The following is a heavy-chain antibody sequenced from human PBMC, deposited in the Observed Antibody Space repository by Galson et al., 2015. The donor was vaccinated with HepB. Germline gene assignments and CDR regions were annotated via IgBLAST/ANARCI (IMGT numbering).Heavy chain of an antibody. CDR3: AREAPYYYDSSGRALNHYYFDY. D-gene: IGHD3-22*01. V-gene: IGHV3-64*01. Sequence: SLRLSCAASGFTFSSYAMHWVRQAPGKGLEYVSAISSNGGSTYYANSVKGRFTISRDNSKNTLYLQMGSLRAEDMAVYYCAREAPYYYDSSGRALNHYYFDYWGQGTLVTVSS. J-gene: IGHJ4*02. CDR2: ISSNGGST. CDR1: GFTFSSYA.